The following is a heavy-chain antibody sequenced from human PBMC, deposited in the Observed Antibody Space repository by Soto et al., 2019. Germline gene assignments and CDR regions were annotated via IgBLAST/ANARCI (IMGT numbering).Heavy chain of an antibody. CDR1: GFTFSRHA. D-gene: IGHD6-13*01. V-gene: IGHV3-30-3*01. CDR2: ISYDGSNK. Sequence: QVQLVESGGGVVQPGRSLRLSCAASGFTFSRHAIHWVRQAPGKGLEWMAVISYDGSNKYYADSVKGRFTISRDNSKNTLYLQLNSLRAEDTAVYYCARALQSSRLYYYGMDVWGQGTTVTVSS. J-gene: IGHJ6*02. CDR3: ARALQSSRLYYYGMDV.